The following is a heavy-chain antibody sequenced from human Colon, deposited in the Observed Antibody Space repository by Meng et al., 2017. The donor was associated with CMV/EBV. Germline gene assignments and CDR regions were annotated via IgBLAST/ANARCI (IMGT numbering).Heavy chain of an antibody. CDR1: GYRFTTYG. CDR2: MKTYNGDT. V-gene: IGHV1-18*01. CDR3: AREEGSTVVPAD. Sequence: QIQLVQAGTEVKKPXASVKDSCKASGYRFTTYGINWVRQAPGQGLEWMGWMKTYNGDTNYAEKFQGRVTLTMDPSTSTAYMELRSLMSDDTAVYYCAREEGSTVVPADWGQGTLGTVSS. D-gene: IGHD4-11*01. J-gene: IGHJ4*02.